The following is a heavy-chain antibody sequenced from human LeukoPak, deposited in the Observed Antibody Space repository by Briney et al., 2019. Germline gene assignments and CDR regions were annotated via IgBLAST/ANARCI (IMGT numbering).Heavy chain of an antibody. D-gene: IGHD3-22*01. CDR1: GGSISSSSYY. J-gene: IGHJ4*02. Sequence: SETLSLTCTVSGGSISSSSYYWGWIRQPPGKGLEWIGSIYYSGSTYYNPSLKSRVTISVDTPKNQFSLKLSSVTAADTAVYYCARPGYYDNSGFNFDYWGQGTLVTVSS. CDR3: ARPGYYDNSGFNFDY. CDR2: IYYSGST. V-gene: IGHV4-39*01.